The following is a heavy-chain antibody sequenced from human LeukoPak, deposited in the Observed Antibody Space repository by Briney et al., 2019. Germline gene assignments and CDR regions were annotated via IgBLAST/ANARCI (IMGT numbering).Heavy chain of an antibody. Sequence: PGRSLRLSCAASGFTFSSYAMHWVRQAPGKGLEWVAVISYDGSNKYYADSVKGRFTISRDNSKNTLYLQMNSLRAEDTAVYYCARSNSVAGTWIDYWGQGTLVTVSS. J-gene: IGHJ4*02. V-gene: IGHV3-30-3*01. D-gene: IGHD6-19*01. CDR3: ARSNSVAGTWIDY. CDR2: ISYDGSNK. CDR1: GFTFSSYA.